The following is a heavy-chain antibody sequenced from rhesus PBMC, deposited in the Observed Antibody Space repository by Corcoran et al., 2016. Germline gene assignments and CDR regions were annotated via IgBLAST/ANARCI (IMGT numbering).Heavy chain of an antibody. CDR3: ASAPGDTAGPPEIDY. D-gene: IGHD5-42*01. CDR2: NYGSGGST. V-gene: IGHV4S14*01. Sequence: QVQLQESGPGLVKPSETLSLTCAVSGGSISGYYYWSWIRQPTGKGLEWIGSNYGSGGSTYLYPSPKRRVALSADTSTNQFSLKLSSVTAADTAVYYCASAPGDTAGPPEIDYWGQGVLVTVSS. CDR1: GGSISGYYY. J-gene: IGHJ4*01.